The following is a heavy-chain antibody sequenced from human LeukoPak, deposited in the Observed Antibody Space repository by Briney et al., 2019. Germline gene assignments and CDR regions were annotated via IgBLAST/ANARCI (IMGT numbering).Heavy chain of an antibody. CDR3: ARLHISVGSLDYFDY. V-gene: IGHV4-39*01. J-gene: IGHJ4*02. CDR1: GGSISSSGYY. D-gene: IGHD2-21*01. CDR2: IYYSGTT. Sequence: KSSETLSLTCTVSGGSISSSGYYWGWIRQPPGKGLEWIGIIYYSGTTYYNPSLKSRVTISVDTSKNQFSLKLSSVTAADTAVYYCARLHISVGSLDYFDYWGQGTLVTVSS.